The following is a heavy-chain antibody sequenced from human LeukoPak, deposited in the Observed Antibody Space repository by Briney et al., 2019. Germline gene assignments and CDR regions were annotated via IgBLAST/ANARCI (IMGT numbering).Heavy chain of an antibody. J-gene: IGHJ4*02. CDR2: ISAYNGNT. CDR1: GYTFTSYG. V-gene: IGHV1-18*01. CDR3: ARASGYDILTGYYSLLFDY. D-gene: IGHD3-9*01. Sequence: ASVTVSCTASGYTFTSYGISWMRQAPGQGLEWMGWISAYNGNTNYAQKLQGRVTMTTDTSTSTAYMELRSLRSDDTAVYYCARASGYDILTGYYSLLFDYWGQGTLVTVSS.